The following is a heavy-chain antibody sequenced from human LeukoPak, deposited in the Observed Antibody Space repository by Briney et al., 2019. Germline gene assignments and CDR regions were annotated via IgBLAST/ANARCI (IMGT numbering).Heavy chain of an antibody. V-gene: IGHV3-11*06. CDR2: ISSNSKYT. CDR3: ASGSSSGWYRGTDY. CDR1: GFMFSDYF. Sequence: GGSLRLSCAASGFMFSDYFMSWIRQAPGKELEWISYISSNSKYTKYADSVKGRFTISRDNAKKSLYLQMNSLRAEDTAVYYCASGSSSGWYRGTDYWGQGTLVTVSS. D-gene: IGHD6-19*01. J-gene: IGHJ4*02.